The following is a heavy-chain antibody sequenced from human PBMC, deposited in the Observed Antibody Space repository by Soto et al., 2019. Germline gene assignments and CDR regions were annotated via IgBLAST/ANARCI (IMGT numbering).Heavy chain of an antibody. Sequence: QVQLQESGPGLVKPSQTLSLTCTVSGGSISSGGYYWSWIRQHPGKGLEWIGYIYYSGSTYYNPSLKSRVTISVDTSKNQFSPKLSSVTAADTAVYYCARDRGTVTYSWGMDVWGQGTTVTVSS. CDR2: IYYSGST. CDR3: ARDRGTVTYSWGMDV. D-gene: IGHD4-17*01. V-gene: IGHV4-31*03. J-gene: IGHJ6*02. CDR1: GGSISSGGYY.